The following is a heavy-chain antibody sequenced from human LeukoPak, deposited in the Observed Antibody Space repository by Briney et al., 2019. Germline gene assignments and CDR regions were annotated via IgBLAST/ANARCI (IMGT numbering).Heavy chain of an antibody. D-gene: IGHD3-3*01. CDR2: IYYSGST. V-gene: IGHV4-59*01. CDR1: GXSISSYY. CDR3: AREGNDFWSGFYR. Sequence: SETLSLTCTVSGXSISSYYGSWIRQPPGKGQEWIGYIYYSGSTNYNPSLKSRVTISVDTSKNQFSLKLSSVTAADTAVYYCAREGNDFWSGFYRWGQGTLVTVSS. J-gene: IGHJ4*02.